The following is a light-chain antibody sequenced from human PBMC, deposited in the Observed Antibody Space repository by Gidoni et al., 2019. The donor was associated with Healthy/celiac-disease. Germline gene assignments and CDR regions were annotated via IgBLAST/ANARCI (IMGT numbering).Light chain of an antibody. V-gene: IGKV1-8*01. CDR3: QQYYSYPRT. J-gene: IGKJ1*01. CDR1: QGISSY. CDR2: AAS. Sequence: AIRMTPSPSSLSASTGDRVTITCRARQGISSYLAWYQQKPGKAPKLLIYAASTLQSGVPSRFGGSGSGTDFTLTISCLQSEDFATYYCQQYYSYPRTFGQGTKVEIK.